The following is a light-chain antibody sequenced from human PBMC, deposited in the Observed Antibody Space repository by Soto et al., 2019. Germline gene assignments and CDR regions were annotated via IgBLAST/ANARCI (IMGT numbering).Light chain of an antibody. CDR2: AAS. CDR1: QTIHND. CDR3: QESFSPLYT. Sequence: DIQLTQSPSSLSGSVGDRVTITCRASQTIHNDLNWYQQIPGKAPKLLIYAASKLRGGVPSRFSGGGSGTDFTLTISSLQPEDFATYYCQESFSPLYTFGQGTMLDI. V-gene: IGKV1-39*01. J-gene: IGKJ2*01.